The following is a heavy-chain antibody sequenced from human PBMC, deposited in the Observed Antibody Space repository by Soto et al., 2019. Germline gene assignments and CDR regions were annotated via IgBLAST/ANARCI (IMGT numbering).Heavy chain of an antibody. CDR3: TTARHCSSDACPSAE. J-gene: IGHJ4*02. D-gene: IGHD6-13*01. CDR2: IGPNPSNT. CDR1: GFHFSTTG. V-gene: IGHV3-23*05. Sequence: EVRLLESGGGLVQPGGSLRLSCAASGFHFSTTGILWVRQPPGAGLEWVSAIGPNPSNTKYTDSVKGRFVISRDNSRNTVFLQMSALRAEDTALYYCTTARHCSSDACPSAEWGQGTLIPVSS.